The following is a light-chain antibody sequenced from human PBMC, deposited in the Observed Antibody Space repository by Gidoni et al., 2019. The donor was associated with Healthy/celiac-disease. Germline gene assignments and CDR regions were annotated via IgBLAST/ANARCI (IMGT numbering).Light chain of an antibody. Sequence: QSALTQPAAVSGSPGQSSTISCTGTSSDVGGYNYVSWYQQPPGKAPKLMIYEVSNRPSGVSNRFSGSKSGNTASLTISGLQAEDEADYYCSSYTSSSTRVFGTGTKVTVL. V-gene: IGLV2-14*01. J-gene: IGLJ1*01. CDR1: SSDVGGYNY. CDR3: SSYTSSSTRV. CDR2: EVS.